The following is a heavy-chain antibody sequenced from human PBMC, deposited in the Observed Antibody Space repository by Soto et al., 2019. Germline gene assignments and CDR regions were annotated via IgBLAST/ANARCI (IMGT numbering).Heavy chain of an antibody. Sequence: ASVKVSCKASGYTFTGYYMHWVRQAPGQGLEWMGWINPNSGGTNYAQKFQGRVTMTRDTSISTAYMELSNLRADDTAVYYCAKRYGSGSYRDFNSYYGMDIWGLGTSVTVSS. D-gene: IGHD3-10*01. CDR3: AKRYGSGSYRDFNSYYGMDI. J-gene: IGHJ6*02. V-gene: IGHV1-2*02. CDR1: GYTFTGYY. CDR2: INPNSGGT.